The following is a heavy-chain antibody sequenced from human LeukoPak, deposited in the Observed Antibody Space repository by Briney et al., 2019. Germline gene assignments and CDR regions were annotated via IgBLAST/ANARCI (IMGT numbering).Heavy chain of an antibody. V-gene: IGHV3-23*01. CDR2: ISGSGGST. D-gene: IGHD6-19*01. CDR1: GFTFSSHA. Sequence: GESLRLSCAASGFTFSSHAMNRVRQAPGKGLEWVSGISGSGGSTYYADSVKGRFTISRDNSKNTLYVQMNSLRAEDTAIYYCAKAIAVAARRGNIDYWGQGTLVTVSS. J-gene: IGHJ4*02. CDR3: AKAIAVAARRGNIDY.